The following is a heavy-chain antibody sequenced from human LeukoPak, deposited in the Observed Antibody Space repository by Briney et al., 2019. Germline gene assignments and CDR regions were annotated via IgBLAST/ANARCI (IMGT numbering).Heavy chain of an antibody. J-gene: IGHJ4*02. CDR2: ISGNGHNT. CDR1: GFTFSSYP. Sequence: GGSLRLSCAASGFTFSSYPMHWVRQAPGKGLEYVSAISGNGHNTYYTKSVRGRFTISRDNSKNTLFLRMGSLRAEDMAVYYCARDSGLDFWGQGTLVTVSS. D-gene: IGHD3-10*01. CDR3: ARDSGLDF. V-gene: IGHV3-64*01.